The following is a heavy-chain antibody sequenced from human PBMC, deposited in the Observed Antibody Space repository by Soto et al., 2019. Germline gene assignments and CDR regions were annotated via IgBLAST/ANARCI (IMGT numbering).Heavy chain of an antibody. CDR3: ARIHWAQSRLDY. D-gene: IGHD3-16*01. CDR2: VTHSGTA. J-gene: IGHJ4*02. V-gene: IGHV4-30-2*01. Sequence: SETLSLTCAVSGGSIDSGAFSLSWIRQPPGKGLEWIGCVTHSGTAYSIPSLNGRLTLSVDSSQTQFSLKLTSVTAADSAFYYCARIHWAQSRLDYWGRGILVTVSS. CDR1: GGSIDSGAFS.